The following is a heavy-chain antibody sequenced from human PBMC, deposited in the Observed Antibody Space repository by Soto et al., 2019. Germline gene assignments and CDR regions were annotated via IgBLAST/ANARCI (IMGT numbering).Heavy chain of an antibody. D-gene: IGHD3-16*01. V-gene: IGHV3-23*01. Sequence: EVQLLESGGCLVQPGGSLRLSCAASGFSFSSYPMNWVRKAPGKGLEWVSAISGGGTSTYYADSVKGRFTISRDNYRKTRYQRMSGLRAADTDGYYSAKGPWGALTLVDHGGQGTVVTVSS. J-gene: IGHJ4*02. CDR2: ISGGGTST. CDR1: GFSFSSYP. CDR3: AKGPWGALTLVDH.